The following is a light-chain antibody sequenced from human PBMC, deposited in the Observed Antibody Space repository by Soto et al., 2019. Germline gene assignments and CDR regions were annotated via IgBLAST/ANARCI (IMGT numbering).Light chain of an antibody. V-gene: IGLV4-60*02. CDR1: SGHSTYI. J-gene: IGLJ3*02. Sequence: QSVLTQSSSASASLGSSVKLTCILSSGHSTYIIAWHQQQPGKAPRFLMTLDRSGSYNRGSGVPDRFSGSSSGADRYLTISNLQFEDEGDYYCETWYNHTHKVFGGGTKLTVL. CDR3: ETWYNHTHKV. CDR2: LDRSGSY.